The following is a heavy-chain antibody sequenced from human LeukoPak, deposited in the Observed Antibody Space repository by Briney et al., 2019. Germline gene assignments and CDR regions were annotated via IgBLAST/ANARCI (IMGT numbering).Heavy chain of an antibody. V-gene: IGHV4-34*01. J-gene: IGHJ4*02. CDR2: INHSGST. CDR3: ARGPYCSGGSCDSWVDY. D-gene: IGHD2-15*01. Sequence: PSETLSLTCAVYGGSFSGYYWSWIRQPPGKGLEWIGEINHSGSTNYNPSLKSRVTISVDTSKNQFSLKLSSVTAADTAVYYCARGPYCSGGSCDSWVDYWGQGTLVTVSS. CDR1: GGSFSGYY.